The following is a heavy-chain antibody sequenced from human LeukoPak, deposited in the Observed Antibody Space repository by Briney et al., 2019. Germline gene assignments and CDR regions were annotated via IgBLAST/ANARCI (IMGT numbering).Heavy chain of an antibody. CDR1: GFTFRIYA. D-gene: IGHD3-22*01. V-gene: IGHV3-23*01. J-gene: IGHJ3*01. Sequence: GGSLRLSCAASGFTFRIYAMTWVRQAPGKGLEWVSAIGASGATFYADSVRGRFTISRDNSRNTLHLQMNSLRTEDTAVYYCAKNYHDNTAYFSWAFDVWGQGTMVTPSS. CDR2: IGASGAT. CDR3: AKNYHDNTAYFSWAFDV.